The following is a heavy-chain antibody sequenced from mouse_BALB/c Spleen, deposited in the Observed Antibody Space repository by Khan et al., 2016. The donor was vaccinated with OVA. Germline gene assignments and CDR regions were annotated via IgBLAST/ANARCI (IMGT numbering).Heavy chain of an antibody. CDR1: GFSLSRYN. Sequence: QVQLQQSGPGLVAPSQSLSITCTVSGFSLSRYNIHWVRQPPGKGLEWLGMIWGGGGTDYNSTLKSRLSISKDNSKSQVFLKMNSLHTDDTAMYYGARAYYRYDGYYAMDYWGQGTSVTVSS. CDR3: ARAYYRYDGYYAMDY. D-gene: IGHD2-14*01. CDR2: IWGGGGT. J-gene: IGHJ4*01. V-gene: IGHV2-6-4*01.